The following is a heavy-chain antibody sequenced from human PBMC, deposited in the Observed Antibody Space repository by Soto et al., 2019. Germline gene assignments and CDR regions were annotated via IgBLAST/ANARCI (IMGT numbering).Heavy chain of an antibody. CDR2: IYHSGNT. V-gene: IGHV4-39*07. CDR1: GGSISSPSYY. J-gene: IGHJ4*02. Sequence: SETLSLTCTVSGGSISSPSYYWDWVRQPPGKGLEWIGYIYHSGNTYYNPSLKSRVSISVDRSKNQFSLKLSSVTAADTAVYYCATSQTTVTSYDYWGQGTLVTVSS. D-gene: IGHD4-17*01. CDR3: ATSQTTVTSYDY.